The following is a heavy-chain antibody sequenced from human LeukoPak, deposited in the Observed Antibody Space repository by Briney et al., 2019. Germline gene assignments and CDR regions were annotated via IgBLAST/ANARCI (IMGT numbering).Heavy chain of an antibody. D-gene: IGHD4-17*01. V-gene: IGHV1-2*02. CDR1: GDTFTGYY. CDR3: ARVADDYGLD. Sequence: ASVKFSCKASGDTFTGYYMRCVRQAPGHGLEWMGWINPNSGGTNYAQKFQGRVTMTRDTSISTAYMELSRLRSDDTAVYYCARVADDYGLDWGQGTLVTVSS. J-gene: IGHJ4*02. CDR2: INPNSGGT.